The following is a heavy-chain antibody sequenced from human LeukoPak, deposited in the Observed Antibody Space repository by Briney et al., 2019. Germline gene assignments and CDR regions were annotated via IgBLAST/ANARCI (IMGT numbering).Heavy chain of an antibody. Sequence: GGSLRLSCAASGFTFSSYAMSWVRQAPGKGLEWVSAISGSGGSTYYADSVKGRFTISRDNSKNTLYLQMNSLRAEDTAVYYCAKSGLGYCSSTSCYPDYWDQGTLVTVSS. CDR1: GFTFSSYA. CDR2: ISGSGGST. J-gene: IGHJ4*02. D-gene: IGHD2-2*01. CDR3: AKSGLGYCSSTSCYPDY. V-gene: IGHV3-23*01.